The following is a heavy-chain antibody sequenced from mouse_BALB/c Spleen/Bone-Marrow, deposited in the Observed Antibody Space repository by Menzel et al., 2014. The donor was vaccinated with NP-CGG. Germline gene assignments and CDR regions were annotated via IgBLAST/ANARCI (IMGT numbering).Heavy chain of an antibody. CDR3: ARSTTVVVDY. J-gene: IGHJ2*01. V-gene: IGHV3-1*02. Sequence: VQLKESGPDLVKPSQSLSLPCTVTGYSITSGYSWHWIRPFPGNKLEWMGYIHYSGSTNYNPSLKSRISITRDTSKNQFFLQLNSVTTEDTATYYCARSTTVVVDYWGQGTTLTVSS. CDR2: IHYSGST. CDR1: GYSITSGYS. D-gene: IGHD1-1*01.